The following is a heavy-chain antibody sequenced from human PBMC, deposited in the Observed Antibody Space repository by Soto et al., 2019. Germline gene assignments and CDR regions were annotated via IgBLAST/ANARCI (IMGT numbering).Heavy chain of an antibody. CDR1: GYTFTSYG. D-gene: IGHD3-16*02. V-gene: IGHV1-18*01. Sequence: QVQLVQSGAEVKKPGASVKVSCKASGYTFTSYGISWVRQAPGQGLEWMGWISAYNGNTNYAQKLQGRVTMTTDTSTSNGYMELRSLRSDDTAVYYCAREGDYDYVWGSYRYTMNDGMDVWGQGTTVTVSS. CDR2: ISAYNGNT. J-gene: IGHJ6*02. CDR3: AREGDYDYVWGSYRYTMNDGMDV.